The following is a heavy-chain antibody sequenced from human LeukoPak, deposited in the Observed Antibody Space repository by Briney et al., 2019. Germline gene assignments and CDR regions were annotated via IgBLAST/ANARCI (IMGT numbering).Heavy chain of an antibody. CDR2: VYYKGTT. CDR1: GGSISSYY. D-gene: IGHD6-13*01. CDR3: ARWSSSWENNWFDP. V-gene: IGHV4-39*07. Sequence: SETLSLTCTVSGGSISSYYWGWIRQPPGKGLEWIGSVYYKGTTQYNPSLKSRATMSVDTSNNRFSLSLTSATAADTGMYFCARWSSSWENNWFDPWGQGILVTVSS. J-gene: IGHJ5*02.